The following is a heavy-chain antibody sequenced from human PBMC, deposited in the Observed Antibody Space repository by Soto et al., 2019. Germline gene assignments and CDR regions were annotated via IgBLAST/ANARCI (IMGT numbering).Heavy chain of an antibody. CDR2: IYWNDDK. CDR3: ARFTELPTMMVVVHWTHFDY. J-gene: IGHJ4*02. V-gene: IGHV2-5*01. D-gene: IGHD3-22*01. CDR1: GFSLSTSGVG. Sequence: SGPTLVNPTQTLTLTCTFSGFSLSTSGVGVGWIRQPPGKALEWLALIYWNDDKRYSPSLKSRLTITKDTSKNQVVLTMTNMDPVDTATYYCARFTELPTMMVVVHWTHFDYWGQGTLVTVSS.